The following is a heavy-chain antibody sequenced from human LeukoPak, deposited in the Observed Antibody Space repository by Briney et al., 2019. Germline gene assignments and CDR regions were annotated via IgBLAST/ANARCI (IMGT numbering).Heavy chain of an antibody. V-gene: IGHV3-23*01. CDR1: GFTFSSYA. D-gene: IGHD3-22*01. CDR3: AAIDRAYYYYGMDV. J-gene: IGHJ6*02. CDR2: ISGSGGST. Sequence: GGSLRLSCAASGFTFSSYAMSWVRQAPGKGLEWVSAISGSGGSTYYADSVKGRFTISRDNSKNTLYLQMNSLRAEDTAVYYCAAIDRAYYYYGMDVWGQGTTVTVSS.